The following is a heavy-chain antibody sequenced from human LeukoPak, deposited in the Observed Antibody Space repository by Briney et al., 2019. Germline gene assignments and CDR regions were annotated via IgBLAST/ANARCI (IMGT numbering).Heavy chain of an antibody. D-gene: IGHD3-10*01. Sequence: ASVTVSCKASGYTFTGYYMHWVRQAPGQGLEWMGWINPKRGGTNYAQKFQGRVTMTRDTSISTAYVELSRLRSDDTAVYYCASGTMVRGVIWTSHPASIDYWGQGTLVTVSS. CDR3: ASGTMVRGVIWTSHPASIDY. V-gene: IGHV1-2*02. CDR1: GYTFTGYY. J-gene: IGHJ4*02. CDR2: INPKRGGT.